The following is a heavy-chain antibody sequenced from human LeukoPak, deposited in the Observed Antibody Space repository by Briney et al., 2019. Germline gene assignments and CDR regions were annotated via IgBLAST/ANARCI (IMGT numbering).Heavy chain of an antibody. CDR1: GFTFSSYL. CDR3: ATFQQLVRWAAFDI. CDR2: IKQDGSEK. D-gene: IGHD6-13*01. V-gene: IGHV3-7*01. J-gene: IGHJ3*02. Sequence: PGGSLRLSCAASGFTFSSYLMSWVRQAPGKGLEWVANIKQDGSEKYFVDSVKGQFTISRDNAKNSLYLQMNSLRAEDTAVYYCATFQQLVRWAAFDIWGQGTMVTVSS.